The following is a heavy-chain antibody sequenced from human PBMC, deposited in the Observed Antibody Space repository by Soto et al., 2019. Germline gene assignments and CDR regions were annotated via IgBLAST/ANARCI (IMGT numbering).Heavy chain of an antibody. Sequence: LRLSCAASGFTFISYAMSWVRQAPGKGLEWVSAISGSGGSTYYADSVKGRFTISRDNSKNTLYLQMNSLRAEDTAVYYCAKTYGDYGFDYYYGMDVWGQGTTVTVSS. V-gene: IGHV3-23*01. CDR1: GFTFISYA. D-gene: IGHD4-17*01. CDR2: ISGSGGST. CDR3: AKTYGDYGFDYYYGMDV. J-gene: IGHJ6*02.